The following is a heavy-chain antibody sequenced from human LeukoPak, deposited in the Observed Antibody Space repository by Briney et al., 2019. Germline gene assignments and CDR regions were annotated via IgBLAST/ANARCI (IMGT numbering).Heavy chain of an antibody. D-gene: IGHD6-6*01. CDR3: ARGTWFSSSSPGYFDY. CDR2: ISYDGSSK. V-gene: IGHV3-30-3*01. CDR1: GFTFSSYA. J-gene: IGHJ4*02. Sequence: GGSLRLSCAASGFTFSSYAMHWVRQAPGKGLEWVAVISYDGSSKYYADSVKGRFTISRDNSKNTLYLQMNSLRAEDTAVYYCARGTWFSSSSPGYFDYWGQGTLVTVSS.